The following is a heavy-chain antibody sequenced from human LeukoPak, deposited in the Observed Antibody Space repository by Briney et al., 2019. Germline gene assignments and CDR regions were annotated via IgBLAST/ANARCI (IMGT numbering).Heavy chain of an antibody. Sequence: PSETLSLTCAVYGGSFSGYYWSWIRQPPGKGPEWIGEINHSGSTNYNPSLKSRVTISVDTSKNQFSLKLGSVTAADTAVYYCARGYYDSSGHDAFDIWGQGTMVTVSS. CDR1: GGSFSGYY. D-gene: IGHD3-22*01. J-gene: IGHJ3*02. CDR3: ARGYYDSSGHDAFDI. CDR2: INHSGST. V-gene: IGHV4-34*01.